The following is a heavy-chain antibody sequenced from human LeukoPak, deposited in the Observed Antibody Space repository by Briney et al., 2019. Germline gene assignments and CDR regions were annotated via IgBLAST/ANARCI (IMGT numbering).Heavy chain of an antibody. D-gene: IGHD1-14*01. Sequence: GGSLRLSCAASGFIVNSYYMSWFRQAPGKGLEWVSVIYTAGTTHYADSVRGRFIISRDYSKNTLNLQMNSLRAEDTAVYYCARGYAQAEVTAPDYWGLGILVTVSS. CDR1: GFIVNSYY. CDR3: ARGYAQAEVTAPDY. CDR2: IYTAGTT. J-gene: IGHJ4*02. V-gene: IGHV3-53*01.